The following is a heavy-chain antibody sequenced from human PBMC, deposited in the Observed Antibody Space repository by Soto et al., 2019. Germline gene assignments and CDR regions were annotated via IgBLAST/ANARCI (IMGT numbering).Heavy chain of an antibody. CDR3: ARGAAAGTRQFDI. D-gene: IGHD6-13*01. Sequence: ASVKVTCKDSGYTFTSNGISWVRQAPGQGLEWMGWISAYNGNTNFAQKLQGRVTMTTDTSTSTAYMELRSLRSDDTAVYYCARGAAAGTRQFDIWGQGTMVTVSS. CDR1: GYTFTSNG. CDR2: ISAYNGNT. J-gene: IGHJ3*02. V-gene: IGHV1-18*01.